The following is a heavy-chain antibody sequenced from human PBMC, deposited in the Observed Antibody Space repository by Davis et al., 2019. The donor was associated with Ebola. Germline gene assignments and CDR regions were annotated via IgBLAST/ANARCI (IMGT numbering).Heavy chain of an antibody. Sequence: GESLKISCKGSGYSFTSYWIGWVRQAPGQGLEWMGWISAYNGNTNYAQKLQGRVTMTTDTSTSTAYMELRSLRSDDTAVYYCARGYCSGGSCYSGDYWGQGTLVTVSS. V-gene: IGHV1-18*04. CDR3: ARGYCSGGSCYSGDY. J-gene: IGHJ4*02. CDR1: GYSFTSYW. D-gene: IGHD2-15*01. CDR2: ISAYNGNT.